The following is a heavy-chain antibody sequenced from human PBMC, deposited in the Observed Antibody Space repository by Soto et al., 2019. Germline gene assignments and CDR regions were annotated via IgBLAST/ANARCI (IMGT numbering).Heavy chain of an antibody. J-gene: IGHJ4*02. CDR1: GGSTSSGGYY. CDR3: ARWPQLETRFDY. D-gene: IGHD1-1*01. Sequence: SETLSLTCTVSGGSTSSGGYYWSWIRQHPGKGLEWIGYIYYSGSTYYNPSLKSRVTISVDTSKNQFSLKLSSVTAADTAVYYCARWPQLETRFDYWGQGTLVTVSS. V-gene: IGHV4-31*03. CDR2: IYYSGST.